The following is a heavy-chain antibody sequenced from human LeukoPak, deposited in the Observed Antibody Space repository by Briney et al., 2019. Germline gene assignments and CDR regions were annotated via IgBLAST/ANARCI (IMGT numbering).Heavy chain of an antibody. J-gene: IGHJ4*02. CDR2: ILPIFGTA. CDR1: GGTFSSYA. V-gene: IGHV1-69*01. CDR3: ARDSGSYSGYDNFDY. Sequence: ASVKVSCKASGGTFSSYAISWVRQAPGQGLEWMGGILPIFGTANYAQKFQGRVTITADESTSTAYMELSSLRSEGTAVYYCARDSGSYSGYDNFDYWGQGTLVTVSS. D-gene: IGHD5-12*01.